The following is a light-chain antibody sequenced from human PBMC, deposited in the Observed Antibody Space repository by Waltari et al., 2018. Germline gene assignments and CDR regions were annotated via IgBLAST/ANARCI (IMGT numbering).Light chain of an antibody. CDR2: DVS. CDR3: SSYTSSSTSVV. J-gene: IGLJ2*01. CDR1: SSDVGGYTY. Sequence: QSALTQPASVSGSPGQSITISCTGTSSDVGGYTYVSWYQQPPGKSPKLMIYDVSNRPSGVSIRFSGSKSGNTASLTISGLQAEDEADYYCSSYTSSSTSVVFGGGTKLTVL. V-gene: IGLV2-14*03.